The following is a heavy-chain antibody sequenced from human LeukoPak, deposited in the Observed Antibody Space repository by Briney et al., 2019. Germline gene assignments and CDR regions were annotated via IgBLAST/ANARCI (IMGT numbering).Heavy chain of an antibody. Sequence: GASVKVSCTTSRYTFTGYYIHWVRQAPGQGLEWMGRINPNSGDTKYVQKFQGRVTMTRDTSISTAYMDLRRLRSDDTAVYYCATWGSSGWYTFDYWGQGTLVTVSS. V-gene: IGHV1-2*06. CDR1: RYTFTGYY. D-gene: IGHD6-19*01. CDR3: ATWGSSGWYTFDY. CDR2: INPNSGDT. J-gene: IGHJ4*02.